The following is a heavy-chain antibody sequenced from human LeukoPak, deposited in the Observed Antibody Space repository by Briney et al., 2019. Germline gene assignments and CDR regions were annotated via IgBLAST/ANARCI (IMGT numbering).Heavy chain of an antibody. J-gene: IGHJ4*02. CDR2: IYHSGST. D-gene: IGHD6-19*01. CDR1: GYSISSGYY. Sequence: SETLSLTCTVSGYSISSGYYWGWIRPPPGKGLEWIGSIYHSGSTYYNPSLKSRVTISVDTSKNQFSLKLSSVTAADTAVYYCARVSGYSSGWYYQRYFDYWGQGTLVTVSS. CDR3: ARVSGYSSGWYYQRYFDY. V-gene: IGHV4-38-2*02.